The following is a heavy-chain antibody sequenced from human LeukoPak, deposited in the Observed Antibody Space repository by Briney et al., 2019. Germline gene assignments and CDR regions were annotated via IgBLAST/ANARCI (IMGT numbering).Heavy chain of an antibody. V-gene: IGHV3-23*01. CDR1: GFTFSSYA. CDR3: AKSRASGSYYSRFDP. D-gene: IGHD1-26*01. Sequence: GGSLRLSCAASGFTFSSYAMSWVRQAPGKGLEWVSAISGSGGSTYYADSVKGRFTISRDNSKNTLYLQMNSLRAEDTAVYYCAKSRASGSYYSRFDPWGQGTLVTVSS. J-gene: IGHJ5*02. CDR2: ISGSGGST.